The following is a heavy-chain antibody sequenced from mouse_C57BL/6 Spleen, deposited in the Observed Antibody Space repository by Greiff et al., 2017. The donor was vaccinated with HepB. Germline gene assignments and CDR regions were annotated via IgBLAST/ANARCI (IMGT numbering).Heavy chain of an antibody. CDR1: GYTFTSYW. J-gene: IGHJ4*01. Sequence: VQLQQPGAELVRPGSSVKLSCKASGYTFTSYWMHWVKQRPIQGLEWIGNIDPSDSETHYNQKFKDKATLTVDKSSSTASMQLSSLTSEDSAVYYCARDDDYAMDYWGQGTSVTVSS. V-gene: IGHV1-52*01. D-gene: IGHD2-3*01. CDR2: IDPSDSET. CDR3: ARDDDYAMDY.